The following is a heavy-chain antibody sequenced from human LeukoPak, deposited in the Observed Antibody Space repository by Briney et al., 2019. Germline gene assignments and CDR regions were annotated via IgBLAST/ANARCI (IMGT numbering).Heavy chain of an antibody. CDR2: INPNSGGT. CDR1: GYTFTGYY. V-gene: IGHV1-2*02. CDR3: ARIGLPSAPSMEWLLLDYYYYYMDV. D-gene: IGHD3-3*01. Sequence: GASVKVSCKASGYTFTGYYMHWVRQAPGQGLEWMGWINPNSGGTNYAQKFQGRVTITRNTSISTAYMELSSLRSEDTAVYYCARIGLPSAPSMEWLLLDYYYYYMDVWGKGTTVTVSS. J-gene: IGHJ6*03.